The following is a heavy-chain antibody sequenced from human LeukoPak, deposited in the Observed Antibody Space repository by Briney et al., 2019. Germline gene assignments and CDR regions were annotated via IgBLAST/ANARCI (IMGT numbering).Heavy chain of an antibody. J-gene: IGHJ6*03. Sequence: SETLSLTCTVSGGSISSSIYYWGWIRQPPGKGLEWIGSIYYSGSTYYNPSLKSRVTISVDTSKNQFSLKLSSVTAADTAVYYCARSAGSYYYYYYMDVWGKGTTVTVSS. CDR1: GGSISSSIYY. D-gene: IGHD1-26*01. CDR3: ARSAGSYYYYYYMDV. CDR2: IYYSGST. V-gene: IGHV4-39*07.